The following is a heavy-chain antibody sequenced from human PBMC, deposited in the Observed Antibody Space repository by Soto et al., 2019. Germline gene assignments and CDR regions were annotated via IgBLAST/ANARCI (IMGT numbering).Heavy chain of an antibody. CDR2: IGGSGGYK. D-gene: IGHD6-13*01. J-gene: IGHJ4*02. CDR1: GFFFSSYA. Sequence: EVQLLESGGGLVQPGGSLRLSCAASGFFFSSYAMSWVRQAPGKGLEWVSGIGGSGGYKSSADSVKGRFTISRDNSENTLYLQMESLGAEDTAVYYCAKDAAMVSSTFNYFDYWGQGTLVAVSS. CDR3: AKDAAMVSSTFNYFDY. V-gene: IGHV3-23*01.